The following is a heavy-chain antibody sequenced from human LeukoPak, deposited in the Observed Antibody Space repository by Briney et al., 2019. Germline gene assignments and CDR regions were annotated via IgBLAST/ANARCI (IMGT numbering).Heavy chain of an antibody. Sequence: SETLSLTCAVYGGSFSGYYWSWIRQPPGKGLEWIGEINHSGSTNYNPSLKSRVTISVDTSKNQFPLKLSSVTAADTAVYYCARAFVGDYVQDYWGQGTLVTVSS. CDR2: INHSGST. V-gene: IGHV4-34*01. CDR1: GGSFSGYY. D-gene: IGHD4-17*01. CDR3: ARAFVGDYVQDY. J-gene: IGHJ4*02.